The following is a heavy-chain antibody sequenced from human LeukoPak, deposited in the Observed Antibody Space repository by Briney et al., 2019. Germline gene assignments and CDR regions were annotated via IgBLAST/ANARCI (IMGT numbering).Heavy chain of an antibody. V-gene: IGHV4-39*01. D-gene: IGHD6-13*01. CDR3: ARLVIAAAVWFDP. CDR2: IYYRGST. Sequence: PSETLSLTCTVSGGSISSRSYYWGWIRQPPGKGLEWIGSIYYRGSTYYNPSLKSRVTISVDTSKNQFSLKLSSVTAADTAVYYCARLVIAAAVWFDPWDQGTLVTVSS. CDR1: GGSISSRSYY. J-gene: IGHJ5*02.